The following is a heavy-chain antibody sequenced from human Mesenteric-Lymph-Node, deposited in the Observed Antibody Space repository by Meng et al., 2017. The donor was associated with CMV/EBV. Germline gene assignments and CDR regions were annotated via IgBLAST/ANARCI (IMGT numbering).Heavy chain of an antibody. CDR1: GFTFSNAW. V-gene: IGHV3-15*01. J-gene: IGHJ3*02. CDR2: IKSKTDGGTT. Sequence: GESLKISCAASGFTFSNAWMSWVRQAPGKGLEWVGRIKSKTDGGTTDCAAPVKGRFTISRDDSKNTLYLQMNSLKTEDTAVYYCTTAATVTLGAFDIWGQGTMVTVSS. CDR3: TTAATVTLGAFDI. D-gene: IGHD4-11*01.